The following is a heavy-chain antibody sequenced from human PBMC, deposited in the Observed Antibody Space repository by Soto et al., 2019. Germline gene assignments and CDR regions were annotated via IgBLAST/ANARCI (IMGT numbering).Heavy chain of an antibody. D-gene: IGHD3-10*01. Sequence: XXTLSLPCTVSGGSIGTSYWSWIPQPPGKGLEWIGYIYYSGSTNYHPSLKSPVTISVDTSKNQFSLKLSSVTAQDTAVYYCARDPGSGSYYGWFDPWGQGTLVTVSS. J-gene: IGHJ5*02. CDR2: IYYSGST. CDR1: GGSIGTSY. CDR3: ARDPGSGSYYGWFDP. V-gene: IGHV4-59*01.